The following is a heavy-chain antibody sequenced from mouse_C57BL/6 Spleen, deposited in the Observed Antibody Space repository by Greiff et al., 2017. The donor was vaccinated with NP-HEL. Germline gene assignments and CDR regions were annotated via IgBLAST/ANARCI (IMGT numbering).Heavy chain of an antibody. CDR2: IYPGSGNT. V-gene: IGHV1-66*01. CDR3: ARPETAQGPLFAY. Sequence: QVQLKESGPELVKPGASVKISCKASGYSFTSYYIHWVKQRPGQGLEWIGWIYPGSGNTKYNEKFKGKATLTADTSSSTAYMQLSSLTSEDSAVYYCARPETAQGPLFAYWGQGTLVTVSA. J-gene: IGHJ3*01. D-gene: IGHD3-2*02. CDR1: GYSFTSYY.